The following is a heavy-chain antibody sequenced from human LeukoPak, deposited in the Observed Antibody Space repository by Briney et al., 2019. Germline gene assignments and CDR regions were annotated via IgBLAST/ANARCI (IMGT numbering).Heavy chain of an antibody. J-gene: IGHJ4*02. CDR3: ARSPGPAAVAFDY. V-gene: IGHV3-30*04. D-gene: IGHD6-13*01. Sequence: SLRLSCAASGFKFYSYAMHWVRQAPGKGLEWVASISFDGSEKCYRDSVKGRFTISRDNSKNTVSLQMNSLRPEDTAVYYCARSPGPAAVAFDYWGQGTLVTVSS. CDR2: ISFDGSEK. CDR1: GFKFYSYA.